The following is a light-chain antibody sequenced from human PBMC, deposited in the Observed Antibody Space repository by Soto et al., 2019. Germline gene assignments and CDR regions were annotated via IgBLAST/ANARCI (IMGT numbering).Light chain of an antibody. CDR1: SSDVGGYNY. J-gene: IGLJ3*02. CDR2: DVS. V-gene: IGLV2-14*01. CDR3: SSYTSSSTWV. Sequence: QSALTQPASVSGSPGQSITISCTGTSSDVGGYNYVSWYQQHPGKAPKLMIYDVSNRPSGVSNRFSGSKSGNTASLTISGLQEDDEADYYCSSYTSSSTWVFGGGTKLTVL.